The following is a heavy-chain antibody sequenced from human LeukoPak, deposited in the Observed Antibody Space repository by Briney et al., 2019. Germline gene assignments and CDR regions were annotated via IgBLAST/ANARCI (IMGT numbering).Heavy chain of an antibody. CDR3: ARKCRDGYSNGAFDI. J-gene: IGHJ3*02. CDR1: GFTFSSYS. V-gene: IGHV3-21*01. Sequence: GGSLRLSCAASGFTFSSYSMNWVRQAPGKGLEWVSSISSSSSYIYYADSVKGRFTISRDNAKNSLYLQMNSLRAEDTAVYYRARKCRDGYSNGAFDIWGQGTMVTVSS. D-gene: IGHD5-24*01. CDR2: ISSSSSYI.